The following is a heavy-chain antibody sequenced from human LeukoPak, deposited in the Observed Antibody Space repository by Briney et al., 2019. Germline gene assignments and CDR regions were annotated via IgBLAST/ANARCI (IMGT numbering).Heavy chain of an antibody. CDR2: ISSDESRT. CDR3: ARVRAVAGTDVLYYFDY. V-gene: IGHV3-74*01. Sequence: GGSLRLSCAASGFTFSSYWMHWVRQAPGKGLLWVSRISSDESRTNYADSVKGRFTISRDNAKNTVFLQMNSLRAEDTAVYYCARVRAVAGTDVLYYFDYWGQGTLVTVSS. CDR1: GFTFSSYW. D-gene: IGHD6-19*01. J-gene: IGHJ4*02.